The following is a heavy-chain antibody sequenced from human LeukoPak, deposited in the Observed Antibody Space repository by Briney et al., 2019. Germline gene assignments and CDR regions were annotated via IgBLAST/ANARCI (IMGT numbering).Heavy chain of an antibody. D-gene: IGHD3-3*01. V-gene: IGHV4-39*01. J-gene: IGHJ4*02. CDR1: GGSISSGDYY. CDR2: IYYSGST. CDR3: ARGRLEWLSFDY. Sequence: SETLSLTCTVSGGSISSGDYYWGWIRQPPGKGLEWIGSIYYSGSTYYNPSLKSRVTISVDTSKNQFSLKLSSVTAADTAVYYCARGRLEWLSFDYWGQGTLVTVSS.